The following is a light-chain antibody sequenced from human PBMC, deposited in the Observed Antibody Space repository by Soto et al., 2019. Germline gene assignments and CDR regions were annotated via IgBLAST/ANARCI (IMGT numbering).Light chain of an antibody. J-gene: IGKJ1*01. CDR3: QQYDTSPRT. CDR1: QSIDSAY. V-gene: IGKV3-20*01. Sequence: EIVLTQSPGTLSLSPGERATFSCRASQSIDSAYLAWYQQKPGQAPRLLIYATSSRATGIPDRFSGSGSGTDFTLTISRLEPEDFAVYFCQQYDTSPRTFGQGTKVVI. CDR2: ATS.